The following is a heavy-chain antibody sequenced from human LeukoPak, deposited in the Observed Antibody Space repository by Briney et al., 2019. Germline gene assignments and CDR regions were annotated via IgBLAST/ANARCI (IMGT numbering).Heavy chain of an antibody. CDR2: ISSNGGST. Sequence: PGGSLRLSCAASGFTFSSYAMHWVRQAPGKGLEYVSAISSNGGSTYYANSVKGRFTISRDNSKNTLYLQMGSLRAEDMAVYYCARDKNLDHPNFDYWGQGTLDTVSS. CDR3: ARDKNLDHPNFDY. J-gene: IGHJ4*02. CDR1: GFTFSSYA. D-gene: IGHD1-14*01. V-gene: IGHV3-64*01.